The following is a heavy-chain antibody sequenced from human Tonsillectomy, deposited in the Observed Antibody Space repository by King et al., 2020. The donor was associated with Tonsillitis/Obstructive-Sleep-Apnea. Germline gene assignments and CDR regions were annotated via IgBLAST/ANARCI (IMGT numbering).Heavy chain of an antibody. CDR2: ISDSGGST. CDR1: GFTFSSYA. V-gene: IGHV3-23*04. CDR3: AKLYGGNSGSHFDY. Sequence: VQLVESGGGLVQSGGSLRLSCAASGFTFSSYAMSWVRQAPGKGLEWVSVISDSGGSTYYADSVKGRFTISRDNSKNTLYLQMKGLRAADTAVYYCAKLYGGNSGSHFDYWGQGTLVTVSS. D-gene: IGHD4-23*01. J-gene: IGHJ4*02.